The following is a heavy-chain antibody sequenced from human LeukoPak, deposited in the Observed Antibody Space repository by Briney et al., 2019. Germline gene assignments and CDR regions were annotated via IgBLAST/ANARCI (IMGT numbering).Heavy chain of an antibody. CDR3: AKEPDLWFGEYYFDY. CDR1: GFTFSSYG. Sequence: GGSLRLSCAASGFTFSSYGMHWVPQAPGKGLEWVAFIRYDGSNKYYADSVKGRFTISRDNSKNTLYLQMNSLRAEDTAVYYCAKEPDLWFGEYYFDYWGQGTLVTVSS. D-gene: IGHD3-10*01. V-gene: IGHV3-30*02. J-gene: IGHJ4*02. CDR2: IRYDGSNK.